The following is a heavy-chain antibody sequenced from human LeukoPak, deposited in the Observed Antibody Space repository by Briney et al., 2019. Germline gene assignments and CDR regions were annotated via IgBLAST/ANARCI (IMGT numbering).Heavy chain of an antibody. CDR1: GGSISSYY. Sequence: SETLSLTCTVSGGSISSYYWSWIRQPPGKGLEWIGYIYYSGSTNYNPSLKSRVTISVDTSKNQFSLKLSSVTAADTAVYYCAGHSLWFGELFPIDYWGQGTLVTVSS. CDR2: IYYSGST. V-gene: IGHV4-59*08. CDR3: AGHSLWFGELFPIDY. D-gene: IGHD3-10*01. J-gene: IGHJ4*02.